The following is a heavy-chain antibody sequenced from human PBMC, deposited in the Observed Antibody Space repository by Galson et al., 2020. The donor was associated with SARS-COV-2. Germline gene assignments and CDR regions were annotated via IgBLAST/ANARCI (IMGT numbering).Heavy chain of an antibody. CDR1: GFTFDDYG. Sequence: GESLKISCAASGFTFDDYGMSWVSQAPGKGLEWVSGINWNGGSTGYADSVKGQFTISRDNAKNSLYLQMNSRRAKDTALYHCASRAGSYGFAFDIWGQGTMVTGSS. D-gene: IGHD5-18*01. CDR3: ASRAGSYGFAFDI. V-gene: IGHV3-20*01. J-gene: IGHJ3*02. CDR2: INWNGGST.